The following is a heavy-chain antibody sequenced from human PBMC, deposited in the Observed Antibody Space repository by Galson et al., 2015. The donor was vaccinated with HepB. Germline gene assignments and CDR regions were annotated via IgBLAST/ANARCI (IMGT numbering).Heavy chain of an antibody. CDR1: GYTFNRYA. V-gene: IGHV7-4-1*02. D-gene: IGHD5-24*01. Sequence: SVKVSCKASGYTFNRYALNWVRQAPGQGLEWMGLINTNTGNPTYAQGFTGRFVFSLDTSISTTYLQISSLKAEDTAVYYCARRDGNDWFDPWGQGTLVTVSS. CDR2: INTNTGNP. J-gene: IGHJ5*02. CDR3: ARRDGNDWFDP.